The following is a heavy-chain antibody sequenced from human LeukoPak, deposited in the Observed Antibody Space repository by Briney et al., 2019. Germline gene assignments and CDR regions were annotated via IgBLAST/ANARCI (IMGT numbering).Heavy chain of an antibody. CDR1: GFTFSSYA. Sequence: GGSLRLSCAASGFTFSSYAMSWVRQAPGKGLEWVSAISGSGGSTYYADSVKGRFTISRDNSKNTLYLQMNSPRAEDTAVYYCAKDLGYDSSGYAFDIWGQGTMVTVSS. CDR2: ISGSGGST. J-gene: IGHJ3*02. D-gene: IGHD3-22*01. V-gene: IGHV3-23*01. CDR3: AKDLGYDSSGYAFDI.